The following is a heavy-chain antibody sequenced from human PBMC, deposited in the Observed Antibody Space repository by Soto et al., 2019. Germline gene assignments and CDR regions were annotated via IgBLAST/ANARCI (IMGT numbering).Heavy chain of an antibody. CDR3: ARLCPEGTEYSSTTSTWFAP. J-gene: IGHJ5*02. Sequence: PGQPMKISRKGSGYRFTSLGSSWMSKMHGKGLEWMGRIDPSDSYTNYSPSFQGHVTISADKSISTAYLQWSSLKASDTAMYYCARLCPEGTEYSSTTSTWFAPLVQGTLVTVSS. CDR2: IDPSDSYT. D-gene: IGHD6-6*01. CDR1: GYRFTSLG. V-gene: IGHV5-10-1*01.